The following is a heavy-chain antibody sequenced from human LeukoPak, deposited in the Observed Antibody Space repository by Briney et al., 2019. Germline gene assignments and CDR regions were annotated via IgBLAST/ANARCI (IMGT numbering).Heavy chain of an antibody. CDR3: ARGPSERYYESSGYYYFDY. CDR1: GGSFSGYY. D-gene: IGHD3-22*01. V-gene: IGHV4-34*01. Sequence: SETLSLTCAVYGGSFSGYYCSWIRQPPGKGPEWIGEINYSGRTNYNPSLKRRVTISVDTSRNQFSLKVSSVTAADTAVYYCARGPSERYYESSGYYYFDYWGQGTLVTVSS. CDR2: INYSGRT. J-gene: IGHJ4*02.